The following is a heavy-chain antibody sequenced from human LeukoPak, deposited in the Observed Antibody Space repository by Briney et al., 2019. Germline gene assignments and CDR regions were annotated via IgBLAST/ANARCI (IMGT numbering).Heavy chain of an antibody. D-gene: IGHD6-13*01. CDR2: INHSGST. CDR3: ARQRLSSSWYSGYFQH. J-gene: IGHJ1*01. V-gene: IGHV4-34*01. Sequence: SETLSLTCAVYGGSFSGYYWSWIRQPPGKGLEWIGEINHSGSTNYNPSLKSRVTISVDTSKNQFSLKLSSVTAADTAVYYCARQRLSSSWYSGYFQHWGQGTLVTVSS. CDR1: GGSFSGYY.